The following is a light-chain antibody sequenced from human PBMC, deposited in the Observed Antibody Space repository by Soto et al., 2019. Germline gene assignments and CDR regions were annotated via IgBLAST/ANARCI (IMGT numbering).Light chain of an antibody. J-gene: IGLJ2*01. Sequence: QSALTQPPSASGSPGQSVTISCTGSSSDVGGYNYVSWYQQHPGKAPKLMIYEVSKRPSGVPDRLSGSKAGSTASLTVSGPQAEDEGHDYRRSDGGSKTVVFGGGTDLTVL. CDR2: EVS. CDR3: RSDGGSKTVV. V-gene: IGLV2-8*01. CDR1: SSDVGGYNY.